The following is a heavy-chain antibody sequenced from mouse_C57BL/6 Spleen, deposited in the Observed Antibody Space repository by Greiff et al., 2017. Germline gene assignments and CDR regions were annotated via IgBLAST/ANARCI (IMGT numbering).Heavy chain of an antibody. CDR1: GFTFSSYA. J-gene: IGHJ2*01. D-gene: IGHD2-1*01. V-gene: IGHV5-4*01. Sequence: EVQGVESGGGLVKPGGSLKLSCAASGFTFSSYAMSWVRQTPEKRLEWVATISDGGSYTYCPDNVKGRFTISRDNAKNNLYLQMSHLKSEDTAMYYCARDRELPYYFDYWGQGTTLTVSS. CDR3: ARDRELPYYFDY. CDR2: ISDGGSYT.